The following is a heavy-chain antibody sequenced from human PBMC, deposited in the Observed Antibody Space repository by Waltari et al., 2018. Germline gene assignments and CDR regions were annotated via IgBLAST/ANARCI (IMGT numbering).Heavy chain of an antibody. D-gene: IGHD1-26*01. J-gene: IGHJ6*02. CDR2: IYPGDSDT. V-gene: IGHV5-51*01. CDR1: GYSFPSYW. CDR3: ARQSGSYYHFYYYGMDV. Sequence: EVQLVQSGAEVKKPGESLKIPCKGSGYSFPSYWIGWVRQLPGKGLEWMGIIYPGDSDTRYSPSFQGQVTISADKSISTAYLQWSSLKASDTAMYYCARQSGSYYHFYYYGMDVWGQGTTVTVSS.